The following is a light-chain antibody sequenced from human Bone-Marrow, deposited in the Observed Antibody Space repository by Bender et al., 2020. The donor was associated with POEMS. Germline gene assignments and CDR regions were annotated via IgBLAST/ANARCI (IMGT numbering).Light chain of an antibody. CDR1: KSKFGSLP. J-gene: IGLJ3*02. CDR2: NNS. CDR3: ATWDDSLNGWV. Sequence: QSVLTQPPSASGAPGQEVPLPLSGNKSKFGSLPVNWYQPLPGAAPKLVLFNNSQRPSGVPDRFSGSNSGTSASLAISGLLSDDEADFYCATWDDSLNGWVFGGGTKLTVL. V-gene: IGLV1-44*01.